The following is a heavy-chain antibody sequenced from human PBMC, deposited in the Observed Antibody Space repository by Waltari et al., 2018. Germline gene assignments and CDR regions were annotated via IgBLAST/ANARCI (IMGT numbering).Heavy chain of an antibody. J-gene: IGHJ4*02. V-gene: IGHV4-34*01. CDR3: ARGSLTLDY. CDR1: RGSFSGFY. Sequence: QVQLQQWGAGLLKPSETLSLTCAVSRGSFSGFYWSGIRQPPGKGLEWIGEINHSGSTNYNPSLKSRVTISVDTSKNQFSLKLSSVTAADTAVYYCARGSLTLDYWGQGTLVTVSS. CDR2: INHSGST.